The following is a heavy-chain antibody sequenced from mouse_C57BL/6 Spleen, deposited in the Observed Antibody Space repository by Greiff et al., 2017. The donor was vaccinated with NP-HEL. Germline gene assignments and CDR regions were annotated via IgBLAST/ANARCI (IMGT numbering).Heavy chain of an antibody. CDR2: IDPEDGDT. J-gene: IGHJ4*01. CDR3: TTIYPHYYAMDY. Sequence: VQLQQSGAELVRPGASVKLSCTASGFNIKDYYMHWVKQRPEQGLEWIGRIDPEDGDTEYAPKFQGKATMTADTSSNTAYLQLSSLTSEDTAVYYCTTIYPHYYAMDYWGQGTSVTVSS. V-gene: IGHV14-1*01. CDR1: GFNIKDYY. D-gene: IGHD2-1*01.